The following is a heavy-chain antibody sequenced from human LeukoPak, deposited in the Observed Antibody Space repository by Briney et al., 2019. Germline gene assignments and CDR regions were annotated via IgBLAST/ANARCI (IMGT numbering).Heavy chain of an antibody. CDR3: ARDAPYYDFWSGYHPDYYYYYMDV. CDR1: GFTFSDYC. D-gene: IGHD3-3*01. Sequence: GGSLRLSCAASGFTFSDYCMSWIRQAPGKGLEWVSYISSSGSTIYYADSVKGRFTISRDNAKNSLYLQMNSLRAEDTAVYYCARDAPYYDFWSGYHPDYYYYYMDVWGKGTTVTVSS. CDR2: ISSSGSTI. J-gene: IGHJ6*03. V-gene: IGHV3-11*01.